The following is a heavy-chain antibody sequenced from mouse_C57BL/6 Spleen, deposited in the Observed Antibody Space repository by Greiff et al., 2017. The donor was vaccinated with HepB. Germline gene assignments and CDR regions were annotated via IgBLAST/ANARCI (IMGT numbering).Heavy chain of an antibody. J-gene: IGHJ1*03. Sequence: QVQLQQSGPGLVQPSQSLSITCTVSGFSLTSYGVHWVRQSPGKGLEWLGVIWRGGSTDYNAAFMSRLSITKDNSKSQVFFKTNSLQADDTAIYYCAKNPHYYGSSYWYFDVWGTGTTVTVSS. V-gene: IGHV2-5*01. CDR3: AKNPHYYGSSYWYFDV. D-gene: IGHD1-1*01. CDR1: GFSLTSYG. CDR2: IWRGGST.